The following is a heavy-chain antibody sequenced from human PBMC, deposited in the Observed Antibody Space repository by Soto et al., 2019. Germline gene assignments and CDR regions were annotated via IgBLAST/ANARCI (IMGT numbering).Heavy chain of an antibody. D-gene: IGHD1-7*01. CDR1: SGSISSSNW. V-gene: IGHV4-4*02. CDR3: ARSTGTTDYYYMDV. Sequence: SETLSLTCAVSSGSISSSNWWSWVRQPPGKGLEWIGEIYHSGSTNYNPSLKSRVTISVDKSKNQFSLKLSSVTAADTAVYYCARSTGTTDYYYMDVWGKGTTVTVSS. J-gene: IGHJ6*03. CDR2: IYHSGST.